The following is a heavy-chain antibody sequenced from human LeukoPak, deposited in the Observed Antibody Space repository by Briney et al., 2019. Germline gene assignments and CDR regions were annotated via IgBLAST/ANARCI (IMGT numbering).Heavy chain of an antibody. CDR1: GFTVSSNY. J-gene: IGHJ6*03. D-gene: IGHD3-10*01. CDR2: IYSGGST. V-gene: IGHV3-53*01. Sequence: GGSLRLSCAASGFTVSSNYMSWVRQAPGRGLEWVSVIYSGGSTYYADSVKGRFTISRDNSKNTLYLQMNSLRAEDTAVYYCARASPVWVRAARGDYYYYYMDVWGKGTTVTVSS. CDR3: ARASPVWVRAARGDYYYYYMDV.